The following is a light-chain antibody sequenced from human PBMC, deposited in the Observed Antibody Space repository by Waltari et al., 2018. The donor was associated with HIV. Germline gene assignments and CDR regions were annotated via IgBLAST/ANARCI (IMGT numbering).Light chain of an antibody. CDR3: MQALQTPRT. Sequence: IVMTQSPLSLPVIPGEPASISCRSSQSLLHSNGYNYLDWYVQKPGQSPQLLIHKGSNRASGVPDRFSGSGSGTDVTLKISRVEADDVGVYYCMQALQTPRTFGQGTRVEIK. J-gene: IGKJ1*01. CDR2: KGS. CDR1: QSLLHSNGYNY. V-gene: IGKV2-28*01.